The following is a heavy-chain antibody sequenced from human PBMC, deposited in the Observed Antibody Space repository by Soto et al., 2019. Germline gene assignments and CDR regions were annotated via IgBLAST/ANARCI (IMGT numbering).Heavy chain of an antibody. Sequence: LKISCKGSGYSFTSYWIGWVRQMPGKGLEWMGIIYPGDSDTNYNPSLKSRVTISVDTSKNQFSLKLSSVTAADTAVYYCARVPRYDSSGYNHNNGMDVWGQGTTVTVSS. D-gene: IGHD3-22*01. V-gene: IGHV5-51*01. J-gene: IGHJ6*02. CDR2: IYPGDSDT. CDR1: GYSFTSYW. CDR3: ARVPRYDSSGYNHNNGMDV.